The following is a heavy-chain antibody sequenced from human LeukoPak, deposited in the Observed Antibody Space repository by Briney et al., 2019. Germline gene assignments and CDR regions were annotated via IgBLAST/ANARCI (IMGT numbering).Heavy chain of an antibody. CDR1: GGSISSYY. J-gene: IGHJ6*02. CDR3: ARDRRGYCSGGSCYSSYYYGMDV. V-gene: IGHV4-59*12. D-gene: IGHD2-15*01. CDR2: IYYSGST. Sequence: SETLSLTCTVSGGSISSYYWSWIRQPPGKGLEWIGYIYYSGSTYYNPSLKSRVTISVDTSKNQFSLKLSSVTAADTAVYYCARDRRGYCSGGSCYSSYYYGMDVWGQGTTVTVSS.